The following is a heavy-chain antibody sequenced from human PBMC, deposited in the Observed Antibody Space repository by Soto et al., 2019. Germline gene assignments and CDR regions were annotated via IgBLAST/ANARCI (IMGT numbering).Heavy chain of an antibody. D-gene: IGHD6-13*01. CDR1: GFTVSTNY. J-gene: IGHJ5*02. CDR3: AAYTSTWEEGIS. CDR2: IYSGGST. V-gene: IGHV3-66*01. Sequence: GSLRLSCAASGFTVSTNYMSWVRQAPGKGLEWVSVIYSGGSTYYVDSVKGRFTISRDNSKNTLYLQMNSLRVEDTAVYYCAAYTSTWEEGISWGQVTLVTVSS.